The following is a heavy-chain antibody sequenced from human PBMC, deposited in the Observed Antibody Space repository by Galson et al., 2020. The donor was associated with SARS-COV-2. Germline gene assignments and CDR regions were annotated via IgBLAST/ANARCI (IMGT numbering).Heavy chain of an antibody. CDR2: ITGDRSGA. V-gene: IGHV3-74*01. Sequence: GGYLRLSCAPSRSWTHWVRQAPGKGLVWVSRITGDRSGASYADSVKGRSTISRDNAKNTVYLQLNSLRAEDTAVYYCASRFGGYPGGRDFWGQGTLFTVS. CDR1: RSW. D-gene: IGHD3-3*01. CDR3: ASRFGGYPGGRDF. J-gene: IGHJ4*02.